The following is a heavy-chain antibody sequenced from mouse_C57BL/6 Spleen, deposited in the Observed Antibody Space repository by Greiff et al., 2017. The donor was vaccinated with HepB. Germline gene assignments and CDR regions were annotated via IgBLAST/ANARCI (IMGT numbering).Heavy chain of an antibody. V-gene: IGHV1-80*01. Sequence: QVQLQQSGAELVKPGASVKISCKASGYAFSSYWMNWVKQRPGKGLEWIGQIYPGDGDTNYNGKFKGKATLTADKSSSTAYMQLSSLTSEDSAVYFCARGDSNYEPWFAYWGQGTLVTVSA. J-gene: IGHJ3*01. CDR2: IYPGDGDT. D-gene: IGHD2-5*01. CDR1: GYAFSSYW. CDR3: ARGDSNYEPWFAY.